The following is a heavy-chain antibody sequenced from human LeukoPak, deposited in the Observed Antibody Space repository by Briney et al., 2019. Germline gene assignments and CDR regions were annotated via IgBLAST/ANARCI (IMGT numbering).Heavy chain of an antibody. CDR1: GSRFTSYW. CDR2: IYPGDSDT. D-gene: IGHD3-22*01. CDR3: ATNYDSSGYYYVVY. J-gene: IGHJ4*02. V-gene: IGHV5-51*01. Sequence: GESLKISFKGSGSRFTSYWIGWVRQMPGKGLEWMGIIYPGDSDTRYSPSFQGQVTISADKSISTAYLQWSSLKASDTAMYYCATNYDSSGYYYVVYWGQGTLVTVSS.